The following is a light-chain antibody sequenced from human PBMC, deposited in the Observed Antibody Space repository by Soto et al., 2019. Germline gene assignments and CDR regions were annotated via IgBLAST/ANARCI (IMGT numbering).Light chain of an antibody. Sequence: DIPMTQSPSSLSASVGDRVTITCRASQSISSYLNWYQQKPGKAPKLLIYATSSLQSAVPSRFSGSGSGTDFTLTISSLQPEDFASYYCQQSYRTPRTCGQGTKLEIK. CDR1: QSISSY. V-gene: IGKV1-39*01. CDR2: ATS. J-gene: IGKJ2*01. CDR3: QQSYRTPRT.